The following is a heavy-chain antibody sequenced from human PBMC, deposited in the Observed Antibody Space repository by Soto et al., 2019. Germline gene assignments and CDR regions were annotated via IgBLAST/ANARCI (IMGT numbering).Heavy chain of an antibody. CDR3: ARLKANWFDP. J-gene: IGHJ5*02. CDR2: IYYSGST. Sequence: SETLSLTCTVSGGSISSISYYWGWIRQPPGKGLEWIGYIYYSGSTYYNPSLKSRVTISVDTSKNQFSLKLSSVTAADTAVYYCARLKANWFDPWGQGTLVTVSS. V-gene: IGHV4-30-4*08. CDR1: GGSISSISYY.